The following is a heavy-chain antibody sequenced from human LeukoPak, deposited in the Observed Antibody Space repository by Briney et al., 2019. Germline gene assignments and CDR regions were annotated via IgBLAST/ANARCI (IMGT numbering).Heavy chain of an antibody. CDR2: IYPSGST. Sequence: SETLSLTCAVYGGSFSGYYWSWIRQPAGKGLEWIGRIYPSGSTNYNPSLNSRVTMSLDTSKNQFSLNLSSVTAADTAVYYCARGGPRTGYFDYWGQGTLVTVSS. CDR1: GGSFSGYY. J-gene: IGHJ4*02. V-gene: IGHV4-59*10. CDR3: ARGGPRTGYFDY.